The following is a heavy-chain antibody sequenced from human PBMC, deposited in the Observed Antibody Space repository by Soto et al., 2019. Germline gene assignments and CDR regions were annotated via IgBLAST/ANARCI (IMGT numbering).Heavy chain of an antibody. V-gene: IGHV3-53*01. Sequence: PGGSLRLSCAASGFTVSSNYMSWVRQAPGKGLEWVSVIYSGGSTYYADSVKGRFTISRDNSKNTLYLQMNSLRAEDTAVYYCARSRITMVRGVIITPHFDYWGQGTLVTVSS. CDR3: ARSRITMVRGVIITPHFDY. J-gene: IGHJ4*02. CDR1: GFTVSSNY. CDR2: IYSGGST. D-gene: IGHD3-10*01.